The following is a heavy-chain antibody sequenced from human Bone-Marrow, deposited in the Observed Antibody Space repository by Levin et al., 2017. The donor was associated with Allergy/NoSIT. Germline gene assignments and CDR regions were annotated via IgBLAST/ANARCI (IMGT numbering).Heavy chain of an antibody. CDR3: ARGREKRYCSSTSCYSPVQH. Sequence: PSQTLSLTCAVYGGSFSGYYWSWIRQPPGKGLEWIGEINHSGSTNYNPSLKSRVTISVDTSKNQFSLKLSSVTAADTAVYYCARGREKRYCSSTSCYSPVQHWGQGTLVTVSS. J-gene: IGHJ1*01. CDR1: GGSFSGYY. V-gene: IGHV4-34*01. CDR2: INHSGST. D-gene: IGHD2-2*01.